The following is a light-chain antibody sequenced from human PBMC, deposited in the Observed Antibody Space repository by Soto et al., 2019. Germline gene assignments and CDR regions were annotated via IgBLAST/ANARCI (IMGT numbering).Light chain of an antibody. J-gene: IGKJ1*01. V-gene: IGKV1-5*03. CDR2: KAS. CDR1: QSIDRW. CDR3: QHYNSYSEA. Sequence: DIQLTQSPCTLPASVGDRVAITWRASQSIDRWLAWYQQKPGKAPKLLIYKASTLKSGVPSRFSGSGSGTEFTLTISSLQPDDFATYYCQHYNSYSEAFGQGTKVDIK.